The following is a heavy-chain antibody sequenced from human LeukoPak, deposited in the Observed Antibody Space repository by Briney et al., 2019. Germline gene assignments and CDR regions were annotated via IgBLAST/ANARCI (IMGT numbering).Heavy chain of an antibody. J-gene: IGHJ4*02. D-gene: IGHD3-10*01. V-gene: IGHV3-48*04. CDR1: GFTFSSYS. CDR2: ISSSSSTI. CDR3: ARDSYSLDYYFDY. Sequence: GGSLRLSCAASGFTFSSYSMNWVRQAPGKGLEWVSYISSSSSTIYYADSVKGRFTISRDNAKNSLYLQMNSLRAEDTAVYYCARDSYSLDYYFDYWGQGTLVTVSS.